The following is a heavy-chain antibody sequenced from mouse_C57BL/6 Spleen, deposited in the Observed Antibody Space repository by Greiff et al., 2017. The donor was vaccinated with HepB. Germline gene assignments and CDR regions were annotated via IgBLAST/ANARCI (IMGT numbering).Heavy chain of an antibody. D-gene: IGHD1-1*01. CDR1: GYTFTSYW. J-gene: IGHJ3*01. CDR3: ARSTVVEGPFAY. V-gene: IGHV1-55*01. Sequence: VQLQQPGAELVKPGASVKMSCKASGYTFTSYWITWVKQRPGQGLEWIGDIYPGSGSTNYNEKFKSKATLTVDTSSSTAYMQLSSLTSEDSAVYYCARSTVVEGPFAYWGQGTLVTVSA. CDR2: IYPGSGST.